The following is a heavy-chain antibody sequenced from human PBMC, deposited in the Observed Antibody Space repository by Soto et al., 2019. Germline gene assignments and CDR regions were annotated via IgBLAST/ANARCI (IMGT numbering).Heavy chain of an antibody. CDR2: ISGSGGST. CDR1: GFTFSSYA. D-gene: IGHD3-10*01. CDR3: AKDHGITMVRGASTSEY. V-gene: IGHV3-23*01. Sequence: GGSLRLSCAASGFTFSSYAMSWVRQAPGKGLEWVSAISGSGGSTYYADSVKGRFTISRDNSKNTLYLQMNSLRAEDTAVYYCAKDHGITMVRGASTSEYWGQGTLVPVSP. J-gene: IGHJ4*02.